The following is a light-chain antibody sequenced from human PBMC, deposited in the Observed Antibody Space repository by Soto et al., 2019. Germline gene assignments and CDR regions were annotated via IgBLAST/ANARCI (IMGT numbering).Light chain of an antibody. CDR2: GAS. CDR3: QHYNSSSEA. J-gene: IGKJ1*01. V-gene: IGKV3-15*01. Sequence: IVITQSPATLSVSPGERATLSCRASQSISSKLAWYQQKPGQAPRLLIYGASTRETGIPARFSGSGSGTEFTLTISSLQPDDFATYYCQHYNSSSEAFGQGTQVDIK. CDR1: QSISSK.